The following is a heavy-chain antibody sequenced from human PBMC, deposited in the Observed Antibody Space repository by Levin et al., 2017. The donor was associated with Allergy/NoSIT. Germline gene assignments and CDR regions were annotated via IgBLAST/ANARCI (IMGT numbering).Heavy chain of an antibody. D-gene: IGHD4-17*01. J-gene: IGHJ4*02. CDR3: ARNYPWGDYVSVFDY. V-gene: IGHV3-30-3*01. CDR2: ISSDGSKK. CDR1: GFSFSDYA. Sequence: GESLKISCAASGFSFSDYAIHWVRQAPGKGLEWVAVISSDGSKKDYTDSVKGRFTISRDNSKNTLYLQMDSLRAEDTAVYYCARNYPWGDYVSVFDYWGQGTLVTVSS.